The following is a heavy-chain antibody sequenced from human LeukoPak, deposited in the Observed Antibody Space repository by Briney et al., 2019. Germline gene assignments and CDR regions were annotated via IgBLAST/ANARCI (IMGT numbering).Heavy chain of an antibody. J-gene: IGHJ4*02. V-gene: IGHV3-21*01. CDR1: GFTFSNDN. CDR2: ISSSSSYI. CDR3: ARDLYGDYAFDY. D-gene: IGHD4-17*01. Sequence: GGSLRLSCAASGFTFSNDNMNWVRQAPGEGLEWASSISSSSSYIYYADSVKGRFTISRDNAKNSLYLQMNSLRAEDTAVYYCARDLYGDYAFDYWGQGTLVTVSS.